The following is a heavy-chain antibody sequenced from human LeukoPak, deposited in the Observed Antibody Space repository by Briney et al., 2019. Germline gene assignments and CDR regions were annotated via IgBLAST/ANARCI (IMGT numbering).Heavy chain of an antibody. Sequence: SETLSLTCTVSGGYISSGSYYWSWIRQPAGKGLEWIGRIYTSGSTHYNPSLKSRVTISVDTSKNQFSLKLSSVTAADTAVYDCARAGAYYGSGSFRYYFDYWGQGTLVTVSS. J-gene: IGHJ4*02. V-gene: IGHV4-61*02. CDR3: ARAGAYYGSGSFRYYFDY. CDR2: IYTSGST. D-gene: IGHD3-10*01. CDR1: GGYISSGSYY.